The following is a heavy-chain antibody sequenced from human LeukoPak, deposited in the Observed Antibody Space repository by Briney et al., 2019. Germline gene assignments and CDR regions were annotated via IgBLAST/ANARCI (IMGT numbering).Heavy chain of an antibody. V-gene: IGHV3-48*01. Sequence: PGGSLRLSCAASGFTFTSYTMNWVRQAPGKGLEWISYIRTSGGVVSYTDSVRGRFTISRDNSKNTLYLQMNSLRAEDTAVYYCASDGYSYVSGDYWGQGTLVTVSS. CDR1: GFTFTSYT. J-gene: IGHJ4*02. D-gene: IGHD5-18*01. CDR3: ASDGYSYVSGDY. CDR2: IRTSGGVV.